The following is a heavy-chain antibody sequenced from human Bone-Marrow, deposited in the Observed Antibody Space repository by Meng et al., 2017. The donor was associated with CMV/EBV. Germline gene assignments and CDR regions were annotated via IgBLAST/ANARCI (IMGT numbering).Heavy chain of an antibody. CDR2: ISSSSSTI. CDR3: ARDVVVIPAAIYYGMDV. Sequence: GESLKISCAASGFTFSSYSMNWVRQAPGKGLEWVSYISSSSSTIYYADSVKGRFTISRDNAKNSLYLQMNSLRAEDTAVYYCARDVVVIPAAIYYGMDVWGQGTTVTVSS. CDR1: GFTFSSYS. V-gene: IGHV3-48*04. J-gene: IGHJ6*02. D-gene: IGHD2-2*01.